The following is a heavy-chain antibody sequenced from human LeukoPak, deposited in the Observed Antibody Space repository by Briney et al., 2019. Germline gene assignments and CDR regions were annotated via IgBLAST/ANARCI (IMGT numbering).Heavy chain of an antibody. CDR2: INSDGYSI. V-gene: IGHV3-74*01. D-gene: IGHD1-1*01. CDR1: GFTFSSYW. CDR3: ARIHNLGILAHFDY. J-gene: IGHJ4*02. Sequence: GGSLRLSCAVSGFTFSSYWMHWVRQVPGEGLVWGSRINSDGYSIGYADSVKGRFTISRDNAKNSLYLQMNSLRAEDTAVYYCARIHNLGILAHFDYWGQGTLVTVSS.